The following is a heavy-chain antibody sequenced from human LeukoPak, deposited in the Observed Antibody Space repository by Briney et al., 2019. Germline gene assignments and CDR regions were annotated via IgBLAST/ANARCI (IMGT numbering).Heavy chain of an antibody. CDR3: ARYLVGASDLYYFDY. CDR2: IRSKVYGGAT. D-gene: IGHD1-26*01. J-gene: IGHJ4*02. Sequence: PGRSLRLSCTASGFTLGDFGMSWVRQAPGKGLEWVGFIRSKVYGGATEYAASVKGRFIISRDDSKSIGYLQMNSLKTEDTAVYYCARYLVGASDLYYFDYWGQGTLVTVSS. V-gene: IGHV3-49*04. CDR1: GFTLGDFG.